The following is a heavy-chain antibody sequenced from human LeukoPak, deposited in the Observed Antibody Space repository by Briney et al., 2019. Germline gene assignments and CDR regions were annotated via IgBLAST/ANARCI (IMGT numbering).Heavy chain of an antibody. J-gene: IGHJ3*02. V-gene: IGHV4-4*07. D-gene: IGHD6-13*01. CDR2: IYTSGST. Sequence: SETLSLTCTVSGGSISSYYWSWIRQPAGKGLEWIGRIYTSGSTNYNPSLKSRVTMSVDTSKNQFSLKLSSVTAADTAVYYCASRIAAAVEQDAFDIWGQGTMVTVSS. CDR3: ASRIAAAVEQDAFDI. CDR1: GGSISSYY.